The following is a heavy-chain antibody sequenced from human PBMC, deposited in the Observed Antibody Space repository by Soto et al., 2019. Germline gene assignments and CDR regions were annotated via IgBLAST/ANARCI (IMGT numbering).Heavy chain of an antibody. J-gene: IGHJ6*02. Sequence: PGGSLRLSCAASGFTFSSYGMHWVRQAPGKGLEWVAVISYDGSNKYYADSVKGRFTISRDNSKNTLYLQMSSLRAEDTAVYYCAKYSSGWPAHYYYYGMDVWGQGTTVTVSS. CDR1: GFTFSSYG. D-gene: IGHD6-19*01. CDR2: ISYDGSNK. CDR3: AKYSSGWPAHYYYYGMDV. V-gene: IGHV3-30*18.